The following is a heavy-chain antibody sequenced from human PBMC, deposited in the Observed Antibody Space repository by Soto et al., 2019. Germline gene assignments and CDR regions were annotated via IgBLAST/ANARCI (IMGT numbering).Heavy chain of an antibody. D-gene: IGHD4-17*01. Sequence: QVQLVESGGGLVKPGGSLRLSCAASGFTFSDYYMSWISQAPGKGLEWVSYISSSGSTIYYADSVKGRFTISRDNAKNSLYLQMNSLRADDTALYYCASPKVTPHYGMDVWCQGTTVTFSS. V-gene: IGHV3-11*01. CDR1: GFTFSDYY. CDR3: ASPKVTPHYGMDV. J-gene: IGHJ6*02. CDR2: ISSSGSTI.